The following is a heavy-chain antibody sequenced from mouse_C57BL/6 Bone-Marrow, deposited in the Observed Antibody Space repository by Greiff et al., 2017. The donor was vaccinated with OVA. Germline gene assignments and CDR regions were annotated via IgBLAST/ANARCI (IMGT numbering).Heavy chain of an antibody. CDR1: GYAFSSSW. Sequence: QVQLKQSGPELVKPGASVEISCKASGYAFSSSWMNWVKQRPGKGLEWIGRIYPGDGDTNYNGKFKGKATLTADKSSSTAYMQLSSLTSEDSAVYFCARRRYGSLYWYFDVWGTGTTVTVSS. J-gene: IGHJ1*03. CDR3: ARRRYGSLYWYFDV. D-gene: IGHD1-1*01. CDR2: IYPGDGDT. V-gene: IGHV1-82*01.